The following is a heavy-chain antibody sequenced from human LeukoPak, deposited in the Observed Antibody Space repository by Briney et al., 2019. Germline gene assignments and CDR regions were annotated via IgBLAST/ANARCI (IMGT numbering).Heavy chain of an antibody. D-gene: IGHD2/OR15-2a*01. Sequence: SETLSLTCTVSGDSVRTSNSYWGWIRQPPGKGLEWIGSMYYSGNTYYNPSLKSRVAISVDTSKNQFSLKVSSVTAADTAVYYCARRPTVTTFFGYWGQGTLVTVSS. CDR1: GDSVRTSNSY. CDR2: MYYSGNT. CDR3: ARRPTVTTFFGY. J-gene: IGHJ4*02. V-gene: IGHV4-39*07.